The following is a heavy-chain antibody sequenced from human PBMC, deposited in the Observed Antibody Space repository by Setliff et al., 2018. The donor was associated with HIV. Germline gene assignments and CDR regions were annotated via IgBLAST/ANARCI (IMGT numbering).Heavy chain of an antibody. V-gene: IGHV4-59*02. CDR2: ISDRGTT. CDR3: ARGRRRSSTPYYFDY. CDR1: GASVSSHY. Sequence: SETLSLTCTVYGASVSSHYWSWIRQPPGKGLEWVGSISDRGTTNYNPSLKSRVTVSSDTSKNQFSLKVSSVTAADTAMYYCARGRRRSSTPYYFDYWGQGTLVTVSS. J-gene: IGHJ4*02.